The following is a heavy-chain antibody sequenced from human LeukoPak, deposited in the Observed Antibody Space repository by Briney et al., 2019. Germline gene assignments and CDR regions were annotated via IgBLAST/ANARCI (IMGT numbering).Heavy chain of an antibody. Sequence: ASVKVSCKASGYTFTSYYMHWVRQAPGQGLEWMGIINPSGGSTSYAQKFQGRVTMTRDTSISTAYMELSRLRSDDTAVYYCARGQSPVVRGVPSSHLNWFDPWGQGTLVTVSS. J-gene: IGHJ5*02. CDR1: GYTFTSYY. CDR2: INPSGGST. V-gene: IGHV1-46*01. CDR3: ARGQSPVVRGVPSSHLNWFDP. D-gene: IGHD3-10*01.